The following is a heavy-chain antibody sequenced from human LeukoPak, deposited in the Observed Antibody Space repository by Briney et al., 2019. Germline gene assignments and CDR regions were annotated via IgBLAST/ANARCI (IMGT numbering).Heavy chain of an antibody. CDR1: GYIFASYY. CDR3: ASSFYDLLVYFDY. V-gene: IGHV1-46*01. J-gene: IGHJ4*02. D-gene: IGHD5/OR15-5a*01. Sequence: ASVKVSCKASGYIFASYYMHWVRQAPGQGLEWMGIINPSDGSTRYAQKFQGRVTMTRDMSTSTVYMELSSLRSEDTAVYYCASSFYDLLVYFDYWGQGTLVTVSS. CDR2: INPSDGST.